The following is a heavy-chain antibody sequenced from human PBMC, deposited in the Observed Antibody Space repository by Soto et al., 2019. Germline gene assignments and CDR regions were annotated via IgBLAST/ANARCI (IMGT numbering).Heavy chain of an antibody. J-gene: IGHJ4*02. Sequence: PGGSLRLSCAASGFTFSRYSMHWVRQAPGEGLEWVAVISYDGSNKQYADSVKGRFTISRDNSKNTLYLQMNSLRAEDTAVYYCAKDPTSTSIYYSDFWGQGSVVTVSS. V-gene: IGHV3-30*18. CDR3: AKDPTSTSIYYSDF. CDR1: GFTFSRYS. CDR2: ISYDGSNK.